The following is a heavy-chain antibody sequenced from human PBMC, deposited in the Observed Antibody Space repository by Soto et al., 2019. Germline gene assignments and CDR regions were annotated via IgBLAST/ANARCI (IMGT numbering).Heavy chain of an antibody. D-gene: IGHD3-16*01. V-gene: IGHV1-18*01. CDR1: GYTFTSYG. CDR2: ISAYNGNT. J-gene: IGHJ4*02. CDR3: ARAYDGDDYIWGISGGASNYFDY. Sequence: QVQLVQSGAEVKKPGASVKVSCKASGYTFTSYGISWVRQAPGQGLEWMGWISAYNGNTNYAQKLQGRVTMTTDAPTSTAYRELRSLRSDDTAVYYCARAYDGDDYIWGISGGASNYFDYWGQGTLVTVSS.